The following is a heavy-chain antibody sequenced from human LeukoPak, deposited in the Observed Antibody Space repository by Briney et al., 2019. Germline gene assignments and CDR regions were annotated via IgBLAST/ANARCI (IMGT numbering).Heavy chain of an antibody. CDR2: IKTDGSEK. CDR1: GFRFSDYW. CDR3: TRDSNHDSSG. D-gene: IGHD3-22*01. V-gene: IGHV3-7*01. Sequence: PGGSLRLSCAASGFRFSDYWMTWVRQAPGKGLECVANIKTDGSEKYYPDSVKGRFTISRDNAKNLLYLQMNSMRVEDTAVYYCTRDSNHDSSGWGQGTLVTVSS. J-gene: IGHJ4*02.